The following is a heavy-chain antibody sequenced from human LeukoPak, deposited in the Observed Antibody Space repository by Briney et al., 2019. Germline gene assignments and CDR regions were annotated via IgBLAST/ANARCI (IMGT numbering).Heavy chain of an antibody. D-gene: IGHD3-22*01. J-gene: IGHJ3*02. Sequence: AASVKVSCKASGYTFTSYGISWVRQAPGQGLEWMGWISAYNGNTNYAQKLQGRVTMTTDTSTSTAYMELGSLRSDDTAVYYCARGGTTRGYYDSSGYQAAFDIWGQGTMVTVSS. CDR1: GYTFTSYG. CDR2: ISAYNGNT. CDR3: ARGGTTRGYYDSSGYQAAFDI. V-gene: IGHV1-18*01.